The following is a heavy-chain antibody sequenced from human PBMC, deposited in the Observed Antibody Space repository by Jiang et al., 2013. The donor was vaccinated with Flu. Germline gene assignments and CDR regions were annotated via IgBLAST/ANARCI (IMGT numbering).Heavy chain of an antibody. D-gene: IGHD1-26*01. CDR1: GATMNNCF. CDR3: AGHPTYSRSFGWFDP. Sequence: ETLSLTCTVSGATMNNCFWSWVRQPPGKDLEWIGHIYSTGKTTYNPSLDSRVTISLDTSRNQFSLRLNSVTAADTAVYYCAGHPTYSRSFGWFDPWGQGTLVTVSS. J-gene: IGHJ5*02. CDR2: IYSTGKT. V-gene: IGHV4-4*09.